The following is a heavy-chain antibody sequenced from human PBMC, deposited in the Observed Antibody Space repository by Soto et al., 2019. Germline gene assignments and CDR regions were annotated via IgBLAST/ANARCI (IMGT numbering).Heavy chain of an antibody. V-gene: IGHV3-74*01. Sequence: EMQLVESGGGLVQPGGSLRLSCVASGFTFNTYWMHWVRQAPGKGLVWVSRINNDGSDTIYAESVKGRFTISRDNARSTLYLQMNSLRAEDTAVYYCSRVLAAGHFDSWGQGALVTVSS. CDR1: GFTFNTYW. CDR2: INNDGSDT. CDR3: SRVLAAGHFDS. J-gene: IGHJ4*02. D-gene: IGHD3-3*01.